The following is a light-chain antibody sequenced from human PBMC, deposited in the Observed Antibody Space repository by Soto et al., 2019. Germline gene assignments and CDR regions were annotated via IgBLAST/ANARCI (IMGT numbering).Light chain of an antibody. J-gene: IGKJ1*01. Sequence: EIVLAQSPGTLALSPGERATLSCRARQSIRSNYLAWYQQKPGQAPWFLIYGAVSRATGIPDRFSGSGSGTDFTLTISRREPEDFAVYYWQQYGSSPRTFGQGSK. CDR2: GAV. V-gene: IGKV3-20*01. CDR3: QQYGSSPRT. CDR1: QSIRSNY.